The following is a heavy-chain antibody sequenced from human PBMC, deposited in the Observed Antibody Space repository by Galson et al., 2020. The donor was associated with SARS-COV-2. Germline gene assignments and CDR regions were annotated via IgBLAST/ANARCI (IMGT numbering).Heavy chain of an antibody. Sequence: GESLKISCAASGFTFSSYAMSWFRHAPGKGLEWVSAISGSGGSTYYADSVKGRFTISRDNSKNTLYLQMNSLRAEDTAVYYCSTAMATGAFDIWGQGTMVTVSS. CDR1: GFTFSSYA. CDR3: STAMATGAFDI. CDR2: ISGSGGST. V-gene: IGHV3-23*01. J-gene: IGHJ3*02. D-gene: IGHD5-18*01.